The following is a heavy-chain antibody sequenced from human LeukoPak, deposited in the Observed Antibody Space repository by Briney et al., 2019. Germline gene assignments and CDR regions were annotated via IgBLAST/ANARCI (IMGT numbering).Heavy chain of an antibody. D-gene: IGHD3-10*01. Sequence: SETLSLTCTVSGDSINGGGYYRSWIRQHPGKGLEWIGYIYYSGSTYYNPSLKSRVTISVDTSKNQFSLKVNSVTVADTAVYYCARDNYYGPGSFVYWGQGTLVTVSS. J-gene: IGHJ4*02. CDR2: IYYSGST. CDR3: ARDNYYGPGSFVY. CDR1: GDSINGGGYY. V-gene: IGHV4-31*03.